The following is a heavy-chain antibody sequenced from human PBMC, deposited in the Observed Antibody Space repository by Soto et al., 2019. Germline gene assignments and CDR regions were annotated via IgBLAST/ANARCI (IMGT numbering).Heavy chain of an antibody. J-gene: IGHJ5*02. Sequence: ASVKVSCKASGYTFTGYYMHWVRQAPGQGLEWMGLINPNSGGTNYAQKFQGWVTMTRDTSISTAYMELSRLRSDDTAVYYCARGFRCSSTSCYAPWFDPWGQGTLVTVSS. CDR3: ARGFRCSSTSCYAPWFDP. CDR2: INPNSGGT. V-gene: IGHV1-2*04. D-gene: IGHD2-2*01. CDR1: GYTFTGYY.